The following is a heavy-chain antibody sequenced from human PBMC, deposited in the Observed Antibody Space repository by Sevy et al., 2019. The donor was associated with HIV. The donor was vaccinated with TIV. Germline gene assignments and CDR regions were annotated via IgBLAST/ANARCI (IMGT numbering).Heavy chain of an antibody. Sequence: GGSLRLSCAASGFTFSSYAMSWVRQAPGKGLEWVSAISGSGGSTDYADSVKGRFTISRDNSKNTLYLQRNSLRAEDTAVYYCAKDHRYDSPFDYWGQGTLVTVSS. V-gene: IGHV3-23*01. CDR2: ISGSGGST. CDR3: AKDHRYDSPFDY. CDR1: GFTFSSYA. D-gene: IGHD3-22*01. J-gene: IGHJ4*02.